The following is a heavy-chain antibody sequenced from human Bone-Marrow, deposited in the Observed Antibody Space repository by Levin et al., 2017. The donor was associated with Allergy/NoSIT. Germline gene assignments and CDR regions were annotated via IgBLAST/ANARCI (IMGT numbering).Heavy chain of an antibody. J-gene: IGHJ3*02. D-gene: IGHD5-24*01. V-gene: IGHV3-7*01. CDR1: GFSFNSYW. CDR2: IKQDGSQK. CDR3: VRDRDEVHNGRNYDVFDI. Sequence: GESLKISCAASGFSFNSYWMIWIRQAPGKGLEWVGNIKQDGSQKYYADSVKGRFSISRDNAKNSLFLQMSSLSAEDTAVYYCVRDRDEVHNGRNYDVFDIWGQGTKVTVSS.